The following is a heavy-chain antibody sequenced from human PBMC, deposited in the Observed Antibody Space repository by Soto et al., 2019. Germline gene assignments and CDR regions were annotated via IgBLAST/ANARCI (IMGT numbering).Heavy chain of an antibody. CDR2: INPNSGGT. J-gene: IGHJ4*02. CDR1: GYTLTGYY. D-gene: IGHD3-10*01. CDR3: ARGMVRGPMGGY. Sequence: ASVKVSCKASGYTLTGYYMHWVRQAPGQGLEWMGWINPNSGGTNYAQKFQGWVTMTRDTSISTAYMELSRLRSEDTAVYYCARGMVRGPMGGYWGQGTLVTVSS. V-gene: IGHV1-2*04.